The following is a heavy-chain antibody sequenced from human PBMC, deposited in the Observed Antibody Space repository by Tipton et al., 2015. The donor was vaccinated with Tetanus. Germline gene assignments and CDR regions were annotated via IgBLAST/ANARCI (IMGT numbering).Heavy chain of an antibody. CDR1: GYTFTSYD. Sequence: QMQLVQSGAEVRKPGASVKVSCKASGYTFTSYDINWVRQATGQGLEWMGWMNPNSGNTGYAQKFQGRVTMTRNTSISTAYMVRSSLRSEDTAVYYCARGCSSTSCYIDGYGMDVWGQGTTVTVSS. J-gene: IGHJ6*02. CDR2: MNPNSGNT. V-gene: IGHV1-8*01. CDR3: ARGCSSTSCYIDGYGMDV. D-gene: IGHD2-2*02.